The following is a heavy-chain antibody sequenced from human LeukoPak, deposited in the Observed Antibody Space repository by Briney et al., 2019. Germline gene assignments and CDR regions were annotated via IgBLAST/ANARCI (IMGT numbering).Heavy chain of an antibody. D-gene: IGHD3-3*01. CDR3: ARDFLSTDDAFDI. Sequence: SETLSLTCTVSGGSISSYYWSWIRQPPGKGLEWIGYIYYSGSTNYNPSLRSRVIISVDTSKNQFSLKLSSVTAADTAVYYCARDFLSTDDAFDIWGQGTMVTVSS. CDR2: IYYSGST. V-gene: IGHV4-59*01. J-gene: IGHJ3*02. CDR1: GGSISSYY.